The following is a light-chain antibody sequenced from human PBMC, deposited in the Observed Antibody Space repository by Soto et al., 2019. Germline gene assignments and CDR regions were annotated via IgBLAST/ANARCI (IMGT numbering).Light chain of an antibody. CDR3: QEYGTSRT. Sequence: EIVLTQSPGTLSLSPGERATLSCRASQSVSSSYLAWYQQKPGQAPRLLIYGASSRATGIPDRFSGSESGTDYTLTISRLEPEDFAVYYCQEYGTSRTFGQGTKVE. CDR1: QSVSSSY. V-gene: IGKV3-20*01. J-gene: IGKJ1*01. CDR2: GAS.